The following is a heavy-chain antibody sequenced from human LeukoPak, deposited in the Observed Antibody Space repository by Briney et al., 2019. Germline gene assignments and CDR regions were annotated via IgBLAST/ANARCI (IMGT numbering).Heavy chain of an antibody. CDR3: AKGGGPDY. CDR1: GFNFGSYA. J-gene: IGHJ4*02. CDR2: VTGSGGTT. Sequence: PGGSLRLSCAASGFNFGSYAMNWVRQAPGKGLQWVSVVTGSGGTTFYADSVKGRFTISRDNSKNTLYLQMNSLRAEDTAVYYCAKGGGPDYWGQGTLVTVSS. D-gene: IGHD6-25*01. V-gene: IGHV3-23*01.